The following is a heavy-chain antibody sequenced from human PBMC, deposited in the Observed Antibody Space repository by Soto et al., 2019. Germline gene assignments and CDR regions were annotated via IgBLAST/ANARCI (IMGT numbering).Heavy chain of an antibody. CDR1: GFTFSTHV. CDR3: ARDPAPGIPDYLDY. V-gene: IGHV3-30-3*01. J-gene: IGHJ4*02. Sequence: QVQLVESGGGVVQPGRSLRLCCAASGFTFSTHVLHWVRQAPGKGLEWVAVASPDENIKIYADSVKGRFTISRDNSRTTLYLQMNTLTPDDTAIYYCARDPAPGIPDYLDYWGQGTLVTVSS. CDR2: ASPDENIK. D-gene: IGHD4-17*01.